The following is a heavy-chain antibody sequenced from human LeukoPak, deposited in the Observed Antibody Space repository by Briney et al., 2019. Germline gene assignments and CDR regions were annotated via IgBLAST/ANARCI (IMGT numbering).Heavy chain of an antibody. J-gene: IGHJ4*02. Sequence: PSETLSLTCTVSGGSISSSSYYWGWIRQPPGKGLEWIGSIYYSGSTYYNPSLKSRVTISVDTSKNQFSLKLSSVTAADTAVYYCARQGAAMAAPYFDYWGQGTLVTVSS. CDR1: GGSISSSSYY. CDR2: IYYSGST. D-gene: IGHD5-18*01. CDR3: ARQGAAMAAPYFDY. V-gene: IGHV4-39*01.